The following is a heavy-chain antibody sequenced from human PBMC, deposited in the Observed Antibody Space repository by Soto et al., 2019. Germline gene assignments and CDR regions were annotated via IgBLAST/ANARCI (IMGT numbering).Heavy chain of an antibody. CDR2: IYPGDSDT. J-gene: IGHJ4*02. Sequence: GESLKISCKGSGFTFTSYWIAWVRQMPGKGLEWMGIIYPGDSDTSYSPSFQGQVTISADKSINTAYLHWSSLKASDTAIYYCAKHEGYCSTTTCSNFDYWGQGTLVTVSS. V-gene: IGHV5-51*01. CDR1: GFTFTSYW. D-gene: IGHD2-2*01. CDR3: AKHEGYCSTTTCSNFDY.